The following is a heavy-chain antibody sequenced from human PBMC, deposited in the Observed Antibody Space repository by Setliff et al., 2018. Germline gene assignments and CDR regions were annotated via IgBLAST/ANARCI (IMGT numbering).Heavy chain of an antibody. CDR3: ARGGTFRYFDF. V-gene: IGHV4-59*01. CDR2: IYYSGTA. J-gene: IGHJ4*02. Sequence: SETLSLTFAVYGGSFSGNYWSWIRQPPGKGLEWIGYIYYSGTANYSPSLRSRLTISVDTSKNQFSLKLRSVTAADTAVYYCARGGTFRYFDFWGQGAPVTVSS. D-gene: IGHD5-12*01. CDR1: GGSFSGNY.